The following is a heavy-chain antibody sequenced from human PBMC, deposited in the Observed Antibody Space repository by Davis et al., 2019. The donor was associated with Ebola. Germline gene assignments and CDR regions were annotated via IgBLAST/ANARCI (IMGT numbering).Heavy chain of an antibody. V-gene: IGHV3-74*01. J-gene: IGHJ3*02. CDR1: GFTFSSYW. Sequence: PGGSLRLSCAASGFTFSSYWMHWVRQAPGKGLVWVSRINSDGSSTSYADSVKGRFTISRDNAKNTLYLQMNSLRAEDTAVYYCARDNGDEWELLEGSGDAFDIWGQGTMVTVSS. CDR2: INSDGSST. D-gene: IGHD1-26*01. CDR3: ARDNGDEWELLEGSGDAFDI.